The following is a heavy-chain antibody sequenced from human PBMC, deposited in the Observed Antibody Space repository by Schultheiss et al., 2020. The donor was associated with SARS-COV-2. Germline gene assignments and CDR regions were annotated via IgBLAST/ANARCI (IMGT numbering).Heavy chain of an antibody. CDR1: GFTFSSYA. CDR2: ISGSGGST. V-gene: IGHV3-64D*06. D-gene: IGHD3-3*01. J-gene: IGHJ3*02. Sequence: GGSLRLSCSASGFTFSSYAMHWVRQAPGKGLEYVSAISGSGGSTYYADSVKGRFTISRDNSKNTLYLQMSSLRAEDTAVYYCASGGSITIFGVVNAFDIWGQGTMVTVSS. CDR3: ASGGSITIFGVVNAFDI.